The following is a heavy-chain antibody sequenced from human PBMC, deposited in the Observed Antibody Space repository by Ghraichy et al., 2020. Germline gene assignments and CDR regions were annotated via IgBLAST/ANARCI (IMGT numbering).Heavy chain of an antibody. CDR1: GFTFRNYA. CDR3: AKPYCSSATCWAYYMDV. CDR2: ITNSGDNT. D-gene: IGHD2-2*01. J-gene: IGHJ6*03. V-gene: IGHV3-23*01. Sequence: GVLNISCVTSGFTFRNYAMTWVRQAPGKGLEWVSGITNSGDNTYFADSVKGRFTISRDNSKNTLYLQMNSLTAGDTAIYYCAKPYCSSATCWAYYMDVWGKGTTVTVSS.